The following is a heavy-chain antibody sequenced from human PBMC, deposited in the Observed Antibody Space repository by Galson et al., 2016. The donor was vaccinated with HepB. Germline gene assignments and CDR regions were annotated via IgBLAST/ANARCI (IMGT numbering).Heavy chain of an antibody. CDR3: ARDNDIMTGYYYYGMDV. J-gene: IGHJ6*02. V-gene: IGHV3-11*01. Sequence: SLRLSCAASGFTFSDYYMSWIRQAPGKGLEWVSFMSSSGGTKQYVDSVKGRFTISRDNAKNSLYLQMNSLRVEDTAVYYCARDNDIMTGYYYYGMDVWGQGTTVTVSS. D-gene: IGHD3-9*01. CDR1: GFTFSDYY. CDR2: MSSSGGTK.